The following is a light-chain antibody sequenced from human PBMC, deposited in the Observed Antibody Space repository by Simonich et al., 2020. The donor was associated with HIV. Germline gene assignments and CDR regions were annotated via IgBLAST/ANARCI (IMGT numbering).Light chain of an antibody. J-gene: IGKJ1*01. CDR3: QQYYSTPWT. CDR1: PSVLYSSNNKNY. CDR2: WAS. V-gene: IGKV4-1*01. Sequence: DIVMTQSPDSLAVSLGERATINCKSSPSVLYSSNNKNYLAWYQQKPGQPPKLLIYWASTRESGVPDRFSGSESGTDFTLTISSLQAEDVAFYYCQQYYSTPWTFGQGTKVEIK.